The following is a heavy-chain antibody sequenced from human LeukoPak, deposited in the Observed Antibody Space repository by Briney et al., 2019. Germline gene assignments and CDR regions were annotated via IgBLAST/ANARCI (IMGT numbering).Heavy chain of an antibody. Sequence: SVKVSCTASGGTFSSYAISWVRQAPGQGLEWMGGIIPIFGTANYAQKFQGRVTITADESTSTAYMELSSLRSEDTAVYYCARDPVFLQYYYDSSGYFDPWGQGTLVTVSS. D-gene: IGHD3-22*01. CDR3: ARDPVFLQYYYDSSGYFDP. V-gene: IGHV1-69*13. CDR1: GGTFSSYA. J-gene: IGHJ5*02. CDR2: IIPIFGTA.